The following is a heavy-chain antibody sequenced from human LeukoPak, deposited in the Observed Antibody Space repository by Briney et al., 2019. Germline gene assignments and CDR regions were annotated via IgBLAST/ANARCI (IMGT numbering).Heavy chain of an antibody. CDR2: INPNSGGT. Sequence: ASVKVSCKASGYTFTGYYMHWVRQAPGQGLEWMGWINPNSGGTNYAQKFQGRVTMTRDTSISTAYMELSRLRSDDTAVYYCARTVGYCSGGSCYSFQIDYWGQGTLVTVSS. J-gene: IGHJ4*02. D-gene: IGHD2-15*01. CDR3: ARTVGYCSGGSCYSFQIDY. V-gene: IGHV1-2*02. CDR1: GYTFTGYY.